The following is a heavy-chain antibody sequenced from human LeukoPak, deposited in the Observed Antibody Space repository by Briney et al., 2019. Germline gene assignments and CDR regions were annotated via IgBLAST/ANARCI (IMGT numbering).Heavy chain of an antibody. CDR2: ISSSSSYI. V-gene: IGHV3-21*01. CDR1: RFIFSTYS. J-gene: IGHJ6*02. D-gene: IGHD3-16*01. Sequence: GGFLRLSCAASRFIFSTYSLHWVRQAPGKGLEWVSSISSSSSYINYADSVKGRFTISRDNAKNSLYLQMNSLRAEDTAVYYCAREGKDLRLGYYNSGMDVWGQGTTVSVSS. CDR3: AREGKDLRLGYYNSGMDV.